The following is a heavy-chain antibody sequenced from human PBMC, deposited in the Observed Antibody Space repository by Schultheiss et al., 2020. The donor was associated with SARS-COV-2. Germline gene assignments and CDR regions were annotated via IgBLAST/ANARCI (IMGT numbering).Heavy chain of an antibody. CDR2: NRNKANSYST. V-gene: IGHV3-72*01. CDR3: ATSGLYSNYYGMDV. Sequence: GGSLRLSCAASGFTFSDHYMDWVRQAPGKALEWVGRNRNKANSYSTEYAASVKGRFSISRDDSKNSLYLQMNSLKTEDTAVYYCATSGLYSNYYGMDVWGQGTTVTVSS. CDR1: GFTFSDHY. J-gene: IGHJ6*02. D-gene: IGHD1-26*01.